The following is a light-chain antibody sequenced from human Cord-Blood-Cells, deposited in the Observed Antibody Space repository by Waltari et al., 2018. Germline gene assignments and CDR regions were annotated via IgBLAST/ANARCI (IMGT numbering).Light chain of an antibody. J-gene: IGKJ1*01. V-gene: IGKV1-39*01. CDR1: QSISSY. CDR3: QQSYSTPPT. CDR2: AAS. Sequence: DIQMTQSTSSLSASVGDRVTITCRTSQSISSYLNWYQQKPGKAPQLLIYAASSLQSGVPSRFSGSGSGTDFTLTISSLQPEDFATYYCQQSYSTPPTFGQVTKVEIK.